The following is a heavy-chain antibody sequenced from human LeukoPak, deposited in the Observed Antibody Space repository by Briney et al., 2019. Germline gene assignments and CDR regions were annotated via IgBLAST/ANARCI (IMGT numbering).Heavy chain of an antibody. CDR1: GFTFSSYA. Sequence: GGSLRLSCAASGFTFSSYAMHWVRQAPGKGLEWVAVISYDGSNKYYADSVKGRFTISRDNSKNTLYLQMNSLRAEDTAVYYCARPTDPYDILTGPADYWGQGTLVTVS. J-gene: IGHJ4*02. CDR2: ISYDGSNK. D-gene: IGHD3-9*01. CDR3: ARPTDPYDILTGPADY. V-gene: IGHV3-30*04.